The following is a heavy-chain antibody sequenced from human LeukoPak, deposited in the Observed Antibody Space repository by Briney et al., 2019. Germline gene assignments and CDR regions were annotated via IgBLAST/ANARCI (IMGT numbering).Heavy chain of an antibody. CDR2: IFNGGST. CDR1: GFAVSSNH. J-gene: IGHJ1*01. Sequence: PGGSPRLSCAASGFAVSSNHMNWVRQAPGKGLEWVSVIFNGGSTYYADSVKGRFTISRDNSKNTLYLQMNSLRAEDTAVYYCATSIVGLTYDEHFQHWGQGTLVTVSS. V-gene: IGHV3-53*01. D-gene: IGHD1-26*01. CDR3: ATSIVGLTYDEHFQH.